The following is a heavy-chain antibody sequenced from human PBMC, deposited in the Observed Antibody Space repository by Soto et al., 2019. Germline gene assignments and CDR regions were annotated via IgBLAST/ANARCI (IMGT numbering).Heavy chain of an antibody. V-gene: IGHV3-13*01. CDR2: IGTAGDT. Sequence: EVQLVESGGGLVQPGGSLRLSCAASGFTFSSYDMHWVRQATGKGLEWVSAIGTAGDTYYPGSVKGRFTISRENAKNSLDLQMNSLRAGDTAVYYCARARRDGYKYPGGETNFDYWGQGTLVTVSS. D-gene: IGHD3-16*01. CDR1: GFTFSSYD. CDR3: ARARRDGYKYPGGETNFDY. J-gene: IGHJ4*02.